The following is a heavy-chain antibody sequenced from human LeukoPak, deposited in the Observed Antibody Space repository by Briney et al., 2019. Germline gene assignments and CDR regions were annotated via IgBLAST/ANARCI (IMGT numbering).Heavy chain of an antibody. CDR3: ARVPYYYDSSGYYSEPYYFDY. J-gene: IGHJ4*02. D-gene: IGHD3-22*01. CDR1: GGSISSGDYY. Sequence: SQTLSLTCTVSGGSISSGDYYWSWIRQPPGKGLEWIGYIYYSGSTHYNPSLKSRVTISVDTSKNQFSLKLSSVTAADTAVYYCARVPYYYDSSGYYSEPYYFDYWGQGTLVTVSS. CDR2: IYYSGST. V-gene: IGHV4-30-4*01.